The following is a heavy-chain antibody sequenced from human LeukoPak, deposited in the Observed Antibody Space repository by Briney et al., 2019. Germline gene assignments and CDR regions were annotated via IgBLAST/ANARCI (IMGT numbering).Heavy chain of an antibody. CDR2: IYYSGST. Sequence: SETLSLTCTVSGGSISSSSYYWGWIRQPPGKGLEWIGSIYYSGSTNYNPSLKSRVTISVDMSKNQFSLKLTSVTAADTAVYYCARVSLAAAGAYYFDYWGQGTLVTVSS. CDR1: GGSISSSSYY. D-gene: IGHD6-13*01. CDR3: ARVSLAAAGAYYFDY. V-gene: IGHV4-39*07. J-gene: IGHJ4*02.